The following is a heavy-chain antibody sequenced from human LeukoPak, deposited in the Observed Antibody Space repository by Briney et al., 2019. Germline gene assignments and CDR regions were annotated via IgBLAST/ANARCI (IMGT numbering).Heavy chain of an antibody. CDR3: AKEGFSSWLTHIARYFDL. J-gene: IGHJ2*01. CDR1: GFTFSSYA. V-gene: IGHV3-30*04. D-gene: IGHD6-19*01. Sequence: GGSLRLSCAASGFTFSSYAMHWVRQAPGKGLEWVAVISYDGSNKYYADSVKGRFTISRDNSKNTLYLQMNSLRAEDTAVYYCAKEGFSSWLTHIARYFDLWGRGTLVTVSS. CDR2: ISYDGSNK.